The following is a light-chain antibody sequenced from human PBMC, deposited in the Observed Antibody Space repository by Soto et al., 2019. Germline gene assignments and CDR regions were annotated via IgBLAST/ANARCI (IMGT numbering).Light chain of an antibody. CDR3: CSFALRSTLI. V-gene: IGLV2-23*01. CDR1: SSDVGNYNL. CDR2: EGG. J-gene: IGLJ2*01. Sequence: QSVLTQPASVSGSPGQSITISCTGTSSDVGNYNLVSWYQQYPVKAPKLMIYEGGKRPSGVSNRFSGSKSGNTASLTISGLQAEDEADYYCCSFALRSTLIFGGGTKLTVL.